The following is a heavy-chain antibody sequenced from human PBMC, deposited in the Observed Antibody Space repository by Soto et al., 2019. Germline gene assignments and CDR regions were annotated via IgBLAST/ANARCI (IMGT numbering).Heavy chain of an antibody. V-gene: IGHV4-30-4*01. D-gene: IGHD1-20*01. J-gene: IGHJ6*02. CDR2: IYYSGST. CDR1: DGSISSGDDF. CDR3: ARDRAKWKDYYYYGMDV. Sequence: SETLSLTCTVSDGSISSGDDFWTWIRQPPGKGLEWIGYIYYSGSTYYNPSLKSRLTMSVGTSKNQFSLKLSSVTAADTAVYYCARDRAKWKDYYYYGMDVWGQGTTVTVSS.